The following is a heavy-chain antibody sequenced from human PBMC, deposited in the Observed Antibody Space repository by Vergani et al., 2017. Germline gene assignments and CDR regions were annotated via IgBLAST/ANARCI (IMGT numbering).Heavy chain of an antibody. Sequence: EVQLLESGGDLVQPGGSLRLSCTASGFIFSTYAMNWARQAPGKGLEWISYMSIHSNVIYYADSVKGRFTISRDIDKNTLYLQMDDLRVEDTAVYYCARDFRAPLDYWGQGTRVTVSS. V-gene: IGHV3-48*01. CDR3: ARDFRAPLDY. CDR1: GFIFSTYA. J-gene: IGHJ4*02. CDR2: MSIHSNVI.